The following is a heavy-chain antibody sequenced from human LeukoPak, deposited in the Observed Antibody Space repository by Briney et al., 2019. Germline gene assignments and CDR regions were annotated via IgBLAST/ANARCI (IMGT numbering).Heavy chain of an antibody. CDR2: FYASGGT. CDR1: GFSVSSNY. V-gene: IGHV3-66*01. Sequence: GGSLRLSCEASGFSVSSNYMSWVRQAPGKGLERVSVFYASGGTFYTDSVKGRFTISRDTSTNSLYLQMSSLRTEDTAVYFCAAKGNGYTGIYVFAHWGKGTLVTVSS. CDR3: AAKGNGYTGIYVFAH. J-gene: IGHJ4*02. D-gene: IGHD5-12*01.